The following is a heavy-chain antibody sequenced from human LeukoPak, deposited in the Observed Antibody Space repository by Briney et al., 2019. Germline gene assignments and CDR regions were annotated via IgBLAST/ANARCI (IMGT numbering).Heavy chain of an antibody. CDR3: AKRAIFGVVTYFDY. CDR1: GFTFSDYY. Sequence: GGSLRLSCAAFGFTFSDYYMSWIRQAPGKGLEWVSYISKSGSDTDFADSVKGRFTISRDNAKNSLYLQMNSLRAEDTALYYCAKRAIFGVVTYFDYWGQGTLVTVSS. V-gene: IGHV3-11*03. CDR2: ISKSGSDT. D-gene: IGHD3-3*01. J-gene: IGHJ4*02.